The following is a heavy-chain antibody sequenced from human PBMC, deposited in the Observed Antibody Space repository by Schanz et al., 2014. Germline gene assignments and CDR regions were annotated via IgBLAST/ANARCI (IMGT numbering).Heavy chain of an antibody. V-gene: IGHV4-59*12. Sequence: QVQLQESGPGLVKPSESLSLTCTVSGGSISSYYWSWIRQPPGKGLEWMGYIYSLGSVDYNPSLNCRVTIAQDPSKRQFSLILTSVTAADTAVYYCARAESYYGSGSYFQRRAQAFDIWGRGTMVTVSS. CDR3: ARAESYYGSGSYFQRRAQAFDI. J-gene: IGHJ3*02. CDR2: IYSLGSV. CDR1: GGSISSYY. D-gene: IGHD3-10*01.